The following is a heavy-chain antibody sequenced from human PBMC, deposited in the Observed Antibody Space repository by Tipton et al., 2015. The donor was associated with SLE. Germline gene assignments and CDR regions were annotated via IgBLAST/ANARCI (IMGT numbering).Heavy chain of an antibody. CDR3: ARGAGDSPDAFDI. CDR1: GGSISSSDYS. D-gene: IGHD6-19*01. J-gene: IGHJ3*02. CDR2: TYYSGST. V-gene: IGHV4-39*07. Sequence: TLSLTCTVSGGSISSSDYSWGWIRQSPGKGLEWIGSTYYSGSTYYNPSLKSRVTISVDTSKNQFSLKLSSVTAADTAVYYCARGAGDSPDAFDIWGQGTMVPVSS.